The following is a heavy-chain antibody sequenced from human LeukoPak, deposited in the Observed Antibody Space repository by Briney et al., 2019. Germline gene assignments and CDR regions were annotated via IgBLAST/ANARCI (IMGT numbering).Heavy chain of an antibody. CDR1: GFTFSTYW. CDR2: IKSDGSSP. CDR3: ARDRGYTQDY. J-gene: IGHJ4*02. Sequence: TGGSLRLSCAASGFTFSTYWMHWVRQAPGKGLVWVSHIKSDGSSPSYADSVKGRFTISRDNAKNTLYLQMNSLRADDTAVYYCARDRGYTQDYWGQGTLVTVSS. D-gene: IGHD5-12*01. V-gene: IGHV3-74*01.